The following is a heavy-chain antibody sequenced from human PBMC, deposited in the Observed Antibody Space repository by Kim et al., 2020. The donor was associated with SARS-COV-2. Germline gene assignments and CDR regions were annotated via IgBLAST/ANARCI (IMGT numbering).Heavy chain of an antibody. Sequence: GGSLRLSCSASRFTFSDYAMHWVRQAPGKGLEPVATVSISGDNTYYGDSVKGRFTISRDNSKNTQHLQMSSLRPDDTGIYYCVKDLTYSYDLWGQGTLVIVSS. CDR3: VKDLTYSYDL. J-gene: IGHJ5*02. D-gene: IGHD5-18*01. CDR1: RFTFSDYA. V-gene: IGHV3-64D*06. CDR2: VSISGDNT.